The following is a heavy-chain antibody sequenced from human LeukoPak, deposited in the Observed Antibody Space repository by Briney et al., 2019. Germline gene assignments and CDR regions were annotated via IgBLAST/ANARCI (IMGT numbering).Heavy chain of an antibody. J-gene: IGHJ3*02. CDR3: ARLGYDILTGYYKGAFDI. CDR1: GGSISSYY. D-gene: IGHD3-9*01. Sequence: SETLSLTYTVSGGSISSYYWSWIRQPPGKGLEWIGYIYYSGSTNYNPSLKSRVTISVDTSKNQFSLKLSSVTAADTAVYYCARLGYDILTGYYKGAFDIWGQGTMVTVSS. CDR2: IYYSGST. V-gene: IGHV4-59*01.